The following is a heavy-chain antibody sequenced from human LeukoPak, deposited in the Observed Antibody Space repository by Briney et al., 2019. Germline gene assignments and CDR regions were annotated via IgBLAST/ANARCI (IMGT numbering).Heavy chain of an antibody. CDR2: ISSSSSYI. CDR1: GFTFSSYS. D-gene: IGHD2-15*01. V-gene: IGHV3-21*01. J-gene: IGHJ4*02. CDR3: ARDRRQREYCSGGSCYSGRYFDY. Sequence: GGSLRLSCAASGFTFSSYSMNWVRQAPGKGLEWVSSISSSSSYIYYADSVKGRFTISRDNVQNSLYLQMNSLRAEDTAVYYCARDRRQREYCSGGSCYSGRYFDYWGQGTLVTVSS.